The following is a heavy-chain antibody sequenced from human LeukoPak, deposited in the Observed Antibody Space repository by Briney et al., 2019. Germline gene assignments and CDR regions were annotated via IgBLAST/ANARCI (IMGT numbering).Heavy chain of an antibody. D-gene: IGHD2-2*01. J-gene: IGHJ4*02. CDR3: ARNLGDCSSTSCYRYFDY. Sequence: ASVKVSCKASGYTFTSYGISWVRQAPGQGLEWMGWINAYNGNTNYAQKLQGRVTMTTDTSTSTAYMELRSLRSDDTAVYYCARNLGDCSSTSCYRYFDYWGQGTLVTVSS. V-gene: IGHV1-18*01. CDR1: GYTFTSYG. CDR2: INAYNGNT.